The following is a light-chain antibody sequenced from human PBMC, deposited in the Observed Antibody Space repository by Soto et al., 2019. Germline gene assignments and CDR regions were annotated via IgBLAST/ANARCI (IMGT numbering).Light chain of an antibody. V-gene: IGKV3-20*01. J-gene: IGKJ4*01. Sequence: EIVLTQSPGTLSLSPGERATLSCRASQSVFKNYLAWYQQKPGQAPRLLIYGASTRAPGISDRFSGSGSGKGLPLTVNRLEPADFSVYYCQQYGSSPSTFGGGTKVEIK. CDR3: QQYGSSPST. CDR1: QSVFKNY. CDR2: GAS.